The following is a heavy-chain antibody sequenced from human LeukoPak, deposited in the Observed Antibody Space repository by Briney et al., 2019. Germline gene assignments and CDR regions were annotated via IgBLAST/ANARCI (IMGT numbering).Heavy chain of an antibody. CDR3: QSRYLEWLLEY. CDR1: GGSINSNNYY. CDR2: IYSSGSA. V-gene: IGHV4-39*01. Sequence: SETLSLTCTVSGGSINSNNYYWGWIRQPPGKGLEWIGSIYSSGSAYYNPSLKSRVTISVDTSKNQFSLRLSSVTAADTAVYYCQSRYLEWLLEYWGQGTLVTVSS. D-gene: IGHD3-3*01. J-gene: IGHJ4*02.